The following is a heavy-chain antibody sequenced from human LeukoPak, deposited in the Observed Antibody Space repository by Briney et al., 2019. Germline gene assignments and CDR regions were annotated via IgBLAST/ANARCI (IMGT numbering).Heavy chain of an antibody. CDR1: GGSISSGGYY. J-gene: IGHJ5*02. CDR3: ARERKNNWFDP. Sequence: PSQTLSLTCTVSGGSISSGGYYWSWIRQHPGKGLEWIGYIYYSGSTNYNPSLKSRVTISVDTSKNQFSLKLSSVTAADTAVYYCARERKNNWFDPWGQGTLVTVSS. CDR2: IYYSGST. V-gene: IGHV4-61*08.